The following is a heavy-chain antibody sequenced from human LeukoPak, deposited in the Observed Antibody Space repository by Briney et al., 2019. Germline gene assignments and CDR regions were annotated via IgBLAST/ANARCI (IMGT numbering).Heavy chain of an antibody. D-gene: IGHD3-22*01. Sequence: GGSLRLSCAASGFTFSSYAVSWVRQAPGKGLAWVSAISDSGGSTQYADSVKGRFTISRDNSKNTLYLQMNSLRAEGTAVYYCARGSMIVVPDYFDYWGQGTLVTVSS. V-gene: IGHV3-23*01. CDR1: GFTFSSYA. CDR2: ISDSGGST. J-gene: IGHJ4*02. CDR3: ARGSMIVVPDYFDY.